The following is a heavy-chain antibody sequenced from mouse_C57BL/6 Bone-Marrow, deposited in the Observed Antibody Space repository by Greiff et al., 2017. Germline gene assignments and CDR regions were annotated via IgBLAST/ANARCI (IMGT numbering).Heavy chain of an antibody. D-gene: IGHD2-5*01. Sequence: QVQLKQPGAELVKPGASVKVSCKASGYTFTSYWMHWVKQRPGQGLEWIGRIHPSDSDTNYNQKFKGKATLTVDKSSSTAYMQLSSLTSEDSAVYYCAIAVVTTSSFAYWGQGTLVTVSA. CDR2: IHPSDSDT. CDR1: GYTFTSYW. CDR3: AIAVVTTSSFAY. V-gene: IGHV1-74*01. J-gene: IGHJ3*01.